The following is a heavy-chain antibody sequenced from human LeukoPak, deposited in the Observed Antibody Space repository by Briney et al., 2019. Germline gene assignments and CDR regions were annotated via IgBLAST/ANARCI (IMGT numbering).Heavy chain of an antibody. Sequence: TSVKVSCKASGFTFTSSAVQWVRQARGQRLEWIGWIVVGSGNTNYAQKFRERVTITRDMSTSTAYMELSSLRSEDTAVYYCAAATDRSGYLLTRWGQGTLVTVSS. D-gene: IGHD3-22*01. CDR1: GFTFTSSA. CDR2: IVVGSGNT. V-gene: IGHV1-58*01. CDR3: AAATDRSGYLLTR. J-gene: IGHJ4*02.